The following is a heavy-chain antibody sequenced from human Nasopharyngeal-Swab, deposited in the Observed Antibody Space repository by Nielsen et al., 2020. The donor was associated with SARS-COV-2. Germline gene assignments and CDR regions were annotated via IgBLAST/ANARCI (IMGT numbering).Heavy chain of an antibody. CDR3: ARVWQEIYGFDY. Sequence: PQTPSLTRAFPVGSISSSNSWSWFPPPPGKGLEWIGEIYHSGSTNYNPSLKSGVTISVDKSKNQFSLKLSSVTAADTAVYYCARVWQEIYGFDYWGQGTLVTVSS. V-gene: IGHV4-4*03. CDR1: VGSISSSNS. D-gene: IGHD2/OR15-2a*01. CDR2: IYHSGST. J-gene: IGHJ4*02.